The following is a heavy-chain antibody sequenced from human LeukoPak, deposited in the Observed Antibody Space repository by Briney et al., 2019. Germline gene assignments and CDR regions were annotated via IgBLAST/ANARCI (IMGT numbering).Heavy chain of an antibody. CDR3: ARDGYYDSSGYLHFAFDI. J-gene: IGHJ3*02. Sequence: SQTLSLTCTVSGGSISSGGYYWSWIRQHPGKGLEWIGYIYYSGSTYYNPSLKSRVTISVDTSKNQFSLKLSSVTAADTAVYYCARDGYYDSSGYLHFAFDIWGQGTMVTVSS. D-gene: IGHD3-22*01. CDR2: IYYSGST. CDR1: GGSISSGGYY. V-gene: IGHV4-31*03.